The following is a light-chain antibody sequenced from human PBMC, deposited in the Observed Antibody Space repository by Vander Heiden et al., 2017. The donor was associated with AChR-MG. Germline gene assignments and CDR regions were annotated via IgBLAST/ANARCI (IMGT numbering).Light chain of an antibody. CDR2: DAS. CDR3: QQRSNWPKT. CDR1: QSVAGY. J-gene: IGKJ1*01. V-gene: IGKV3-11*01. Sequence: IVLTQSPATLSLSPGERATLSCRASQSVAGYLAWYQQKPGQAPRLLLYDASNRATGIPARFSGSGSGTDLTLTISGLEPEDFAVYYCQQRSNWPKTFGQGTKVEIK.